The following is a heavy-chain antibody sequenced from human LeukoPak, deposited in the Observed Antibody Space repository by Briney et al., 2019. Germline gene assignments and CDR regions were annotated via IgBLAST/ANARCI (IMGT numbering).Heavy chain of an antibody. Sequence: QPGGSLSLSCAASGFTFSSYWMSWVRQAPGKGLEWVANIKQDGSEKYYVDSVKGRFTISRDNAKNSLYLQMNSLRAEDTAVYYCARVSYRGYYYDSSGYYPDAFDIWGQGTMVTVSS. D-gene: IGHD3-22*01. V-gene: IGHV3-7*01. CDR3: ARVSYRGYYYDSSGYYPDAFDI. J-gene: IGHJ3*02. CDR1: GFTFSSYW. CDR2: IKQDGSEK.